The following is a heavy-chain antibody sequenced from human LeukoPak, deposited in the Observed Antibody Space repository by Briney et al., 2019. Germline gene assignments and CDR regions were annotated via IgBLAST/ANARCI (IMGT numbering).Heavy chain of an antibody. CDR2: IYHSGST. D-gene: IGHD2-2*01. CDR1: GYSISSGYY. Sequence: SETLSLTCAVSGYSISSGYYWGWIRQPPGQGLEWIGSIYHSGSTYYNPSLKSRVTISVDTSKNHFSLKLSSVTAADTAVYYCARAGGGTSFDYWGQGTLVTVSS. V-gene: IGHV4-38-2*01. J-gene: IGHJ4*02. CDR3: ARAGGGTSFDY.